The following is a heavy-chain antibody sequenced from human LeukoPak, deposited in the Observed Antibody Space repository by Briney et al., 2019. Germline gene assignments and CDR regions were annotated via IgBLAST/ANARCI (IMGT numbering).Heavy chain of an antibody. V-gene: IGHV1-69*13. J-gene: IGHJ4*02. Sequence: ASVKVSCKASGGTFSSYAISWVRQAPGQGLEWMGGIIPIFGTANYAQKFQGRVTTTADESTSTAYMELSSLRSEDTAVYYCARAGSYDSSGYPDYWGQGTLVTVSS. CDR2: IIPIFGTA. D-gene: IGHD3-22*01. CDR1: GGTFSSYA. CDR3: ARAGSYDSSGYPDY.